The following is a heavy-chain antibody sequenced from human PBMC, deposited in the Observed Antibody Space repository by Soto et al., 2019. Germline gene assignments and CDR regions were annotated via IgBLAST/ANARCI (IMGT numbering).Heavy chain of an antibody. CDR2: ISSSGGST. J-gene: IGHJ4*02. D-gene: IGHD3-22*01. Sequence: GGSVRLSCAASGFTFISYAMSWVRQAPGKGLEWVSAISSSGGSTYYADTVKGRFTISRGNSKNTLYLQMNSLRAEDTAVYYCAKGPIVVVPPRLFDYWGQGTLVTVSS. CDR3: AKGPIVVVPPRLFDY. V-gene: IGHV3-23*01. CDR1: GFTFISYA.